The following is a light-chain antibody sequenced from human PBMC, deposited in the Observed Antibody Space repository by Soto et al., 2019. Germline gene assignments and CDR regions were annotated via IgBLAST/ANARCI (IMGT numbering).Light chain of an antibody. J-gene: IGKJ5*01. CDR3: HQYNNWPRT. V-gene: IGKV3-15*01. CDR2: GAS. CDR1: QSVRNN. Sequence: EIVMTQSPATLSVSTGERATLSCRASQSVRNNLAWYQQKPGQAPSLLIYGASTRATGIPARFSGSGSGTEFTLTISSLQSEDFAVYFCHQYNNWPRTFGQGTRLEI.